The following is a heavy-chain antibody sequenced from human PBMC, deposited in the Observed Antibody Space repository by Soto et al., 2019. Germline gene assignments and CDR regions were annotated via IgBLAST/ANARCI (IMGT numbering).Heavy chain of an antibody. Sequence: SETLSLTCTVSGGSISSYYWSWIRQPPGKGLEWIGYIYYSGSTNYNPSLKSRVTISVDTSKNQFSLKLSSVTAADTAVYYCARHYYDYVWGSYRTLDGNWFDPWGQGTLVTVSS. J-gene: IGHJ5*02. CDR1: GGSISSYY. V-gene: IGHV4-59*01. CDR2: IYYSGST. CDR3: ARHYYDYVWGSYRTLDGNWFDP. D-gene: IGHD3-16*02.